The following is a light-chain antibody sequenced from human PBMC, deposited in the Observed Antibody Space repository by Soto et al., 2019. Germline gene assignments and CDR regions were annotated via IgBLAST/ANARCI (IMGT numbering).Light chain of an antibody. J-gene: IGKJ5*01. CDR2: DAS. CDR1: QSVRNSY. Sequence: THTPGTLSLSPGERATLSCRASQSVRNSYLAWYQQKPGQAPSLLIYDASTRATVIPARFSGSGPGTEFTLTISSLQSEDFAVYYCQQYNDWPPITFGQGTRLEIK. V-gene: IGKV3-15*01. CDR3: QQYNDWPPIT.